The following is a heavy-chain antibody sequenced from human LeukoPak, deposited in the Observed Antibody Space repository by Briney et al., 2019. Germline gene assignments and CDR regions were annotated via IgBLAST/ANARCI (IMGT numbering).Heavy chain of an antibody. D-gene: IGHD3-10*01. CDR3: ARVVRGSLWFGELFSDDAFDI. Sequence: PGGSLRLSCAASGFTFSDYYMSWIRQAPGKGLEWVSYISSSGSTIYYADSVKGRFTISRDNAKNSLYLQMNSLRAEDTAVYYCARVVRGSLWFGELFSDDAFDIWGQGTMVTVSS. J-gene: IGHJ3*02. CDR1: GFTFSDYY. CDR2: ISSSGSTI. V-gene: IGHV3-11*01.